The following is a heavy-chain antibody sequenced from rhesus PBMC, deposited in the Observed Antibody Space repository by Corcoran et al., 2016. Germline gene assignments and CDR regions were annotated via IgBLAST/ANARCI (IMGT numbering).Heavy chain of an antibody. CDR2: IYGNFPST. CDR1: GGSITDSLY. D-gene: IGHD3-9*01. CDR3: ATRMTINAGEDV. V-gene: IGHV4S9*01. J-gene: IGHJ5-2*02. Sequence: QVQLQESGPGLVKPSETLSLTCAVSGGSITDSLYWTWIRQSPGKGLEWIGNIYGNFPSTYYNPSLKSRITISKDTSKSQFFLRLESVTAADTAVYYCATRMTINAGEDVWGRGLLVTVFS.